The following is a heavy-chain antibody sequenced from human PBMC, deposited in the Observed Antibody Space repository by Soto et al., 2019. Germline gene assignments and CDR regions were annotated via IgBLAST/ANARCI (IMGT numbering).Heavy chain of an antibody. V-gene: IGHV4-34*01. J-gene: IGHJ4*02. CDR2: INHSGST. D-gene: IGHD6-13*01. Sequence: QVQLQQWGAGLLKPSETLSLTCAVYGGSFSGYYWSWIRQPPGKGLEWIGEINHSGSTNYHPYLTSRVTISVDTSKNQFSLKLSSVTAADTAVYYCASIGAAAGRDYWGQGTLVTVSS. CDR1: GGSFSGYY. CDR3: ASIGAAAGRDY.